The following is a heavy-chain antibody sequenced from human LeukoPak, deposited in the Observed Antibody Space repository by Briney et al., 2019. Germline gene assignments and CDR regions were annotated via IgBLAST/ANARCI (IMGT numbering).Heavy chain of an antibody. CDR1: GGSFSGYY. CDR3: ATLPNYDILTGYSY. V-gene: IGHV4-34*01. Sequence: KTSETLSLTCAVYGGSFSGYYWSWIRQPPGKGLEWIGEINHSGSTNYNPSLKSRVTISVDTSKNQFSLKLSSVTAADTAVYYCATLPNYDILTGYSYWGQGALVTVSS. CDR2: INHSGST. D-gene: IGHD3-9*01. J-gene: IGHJ4*02.